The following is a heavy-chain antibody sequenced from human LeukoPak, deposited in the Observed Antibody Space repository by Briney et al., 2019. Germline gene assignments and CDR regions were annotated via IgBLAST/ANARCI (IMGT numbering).Heavy chain of an antibody. CDR1: GFMFSNYV. V-gene: IGHV3-48*03. CDR3: ARGYSNLDY. Sequence: GGSLRLSCAAAGFMFSNYVMYWVRQAPGKGLEWVSVVSASGFTTDYADSVKGRFTISRDNAKNSLYLQMNSLRAEDTAVYYCARGYSNLDYWGQGTLVTVSS. J-gene: IGHJ4*02. CDR2: VSASGFTT. D-gene: IGHD4-11*01.